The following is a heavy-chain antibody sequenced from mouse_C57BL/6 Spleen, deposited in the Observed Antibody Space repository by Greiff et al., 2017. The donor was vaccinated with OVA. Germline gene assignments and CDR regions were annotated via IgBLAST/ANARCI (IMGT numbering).Heavy chain of an antibody. D-gene: IGHD1-1*01. CDR1: GYTFTSYW. CDR2: IDPSDSYT. V-gene: IGHV1-50*01. J-gene: IGHJ4*01. CDR3: ARGGHYYGSSLEAMDY. Sequence: VQLQQPGAELVKPGASVKLSCKASGYTFTSYWMQWVKQRPGQGLEWIGEIDPSDSYTNYNQKFKGKATLTVDTSSSTAYMQLSSLTSEDSAVYYGARGGHYYGSSLEAMDYWGQGTSVTVSS.